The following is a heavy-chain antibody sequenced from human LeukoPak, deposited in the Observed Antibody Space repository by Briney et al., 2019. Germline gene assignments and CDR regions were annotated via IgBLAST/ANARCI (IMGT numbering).Heavy chain of an antibody. J-gene: IGHJ4*02. CDR1: GGSFSGYY. CDR3: ARGRITMIVVVTHFDY. CDR2: INHSGST. D-gene: IGHD3-22*01. V-gene: IGHV4-34*01. Sequence: PSETLSLTCAVYGGSFSGYYWSWIRQPPGKGLEWIGEINHSGSTNYNPSLKSRVTISVDTSKNQFSLKLSSVTAADMAVYYCARGRITMIVVVTHFDYWGQGTLVTVSS.